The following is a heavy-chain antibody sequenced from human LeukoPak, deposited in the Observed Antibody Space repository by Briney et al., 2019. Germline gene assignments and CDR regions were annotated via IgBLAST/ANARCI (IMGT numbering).Heavy chain of an antibody. Sequence: PSETLSLTCTVSGGSISSSSYYWGWIRQPPGKGLEWIGEIYVRGNTNYNPSLESRVTISVDESQTRLSLRLESVTAADTAVYYCARGTLTTVTDSWGPGTLVTVSS. CDR1: GGSISSSSYY. J-gene: IGHJ4*02. V-gene: IGHV4-39*07. D-gene: IGHD4-17*01. CDR3: ARGTLTTVTDS. CDR2: IYVRGNT.